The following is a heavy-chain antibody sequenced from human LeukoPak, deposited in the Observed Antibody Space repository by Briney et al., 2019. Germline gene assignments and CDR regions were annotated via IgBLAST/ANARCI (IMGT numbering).Heavy chain of an antibody. CDR3: AREEAGTYGFEY. V-gene: IGHV6-1*01. D-gene: IGHD3-10*01. CDR2: AFYRSQWYN. Sequence: SQTLSLTCAIFGDSVSSETAAWNWIRQSPSRGLEWLGRAFYRSQWYNDYAVSVKGRIAISPDTSKNQFSLQLNSVSPEDTAVYYCAREEAGTYGFEYWGQGTLVTVSS. CDR1: GDSVSSETAA. J-gene: IGHJ4*02.